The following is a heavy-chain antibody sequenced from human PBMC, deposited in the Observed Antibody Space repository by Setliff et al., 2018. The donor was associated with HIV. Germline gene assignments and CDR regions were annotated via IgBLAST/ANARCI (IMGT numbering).Heavy chain of an antibody. CDR2: IHYSGST. V-gene: IGHV4-31*03. Sequence: SETLSLTCTVSGDSISSGSYYWSWIRQHPGKGLEWIGYIHYSGSTHYNPSLDSRLTISVDTSQNRFSLKLSSVTAADTAVYFCARAPHDFWSGYCPFDYWGQGTLVTVSS. J-gene: IGHJ4*02. CDR3: ARAPHDFWSGYCPFDY. CDR1: GDSISSGSYY. D-gene: IGHD3-3*01.